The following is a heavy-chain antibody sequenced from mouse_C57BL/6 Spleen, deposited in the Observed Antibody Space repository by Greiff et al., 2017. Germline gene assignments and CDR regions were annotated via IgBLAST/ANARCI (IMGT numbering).Heavy chain of an antibody. CDR2: IYPGSGNT. CDR1: GYSFTSYY. Sequence: QVQLQQSGPELVKPGASVKISCKASGYSFTSYYIHWVKQRPGQGLEWIGWIYPGSGNTKYNEKFKGKATLTADTSSSTAYMQLSSLTSEDSAVYYCARRELTGTIYARDYWGKGTSVTVSS. V-gene: IGHV1-66*01. CDR3: ARRELTGTIYARDY. J-gene: IGHJ4*01. D-gene: IGHD4-1*01.